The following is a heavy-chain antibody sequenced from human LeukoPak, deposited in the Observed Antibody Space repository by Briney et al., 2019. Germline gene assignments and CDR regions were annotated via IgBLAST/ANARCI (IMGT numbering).Heavy chain of an antibody. V-gene: IGHV3-7*01. CDR1: GFTFRTYW. CDR2: IEQDGSER. Sequence: GGSLSLSCAASGFTFRTYWMAWVRQAPGKGLEWVATIEQDGSERYYVDSVKGRFTISRDNAKNSLYVQMNSLRGEDTAVYYCAGARGWEFSSWGQGTLVTVSS. CDR3: AGARGWEFSS. D-gene: IGHD1-26*01. J-gene: IGHJ5*02.